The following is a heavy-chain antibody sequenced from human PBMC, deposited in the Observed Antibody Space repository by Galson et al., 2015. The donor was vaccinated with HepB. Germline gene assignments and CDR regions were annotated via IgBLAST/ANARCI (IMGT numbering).Heavy chain of an antibody. J-gene: IGHJ2*01. CDR1: GFSFSSYS. CDR3: ARRVPTNWYFDL. CDR2: IASSSGTM. D-gene: IGHD1-26*01. V-gene: IGHV3-48*01. Sequence: SLRLSCAASGFSFSSYSMNWVREAPGKGLEWVSYIASSSGTMYYADSVKGRFTISRDNAKNSLYLQMNSLRAEDTAVYYCARRVPTNWYFDLWGRGTLVTVSS.